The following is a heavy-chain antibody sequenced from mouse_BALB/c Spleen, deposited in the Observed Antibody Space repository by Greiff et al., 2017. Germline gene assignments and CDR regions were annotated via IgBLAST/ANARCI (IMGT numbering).Heavy chain of an antibody. D-gene: IGHD2-4*01. CDR1: GDSITSGY. CDR3: ARGYYDYDEFAY. CDR2: ISYSGST. V-gene: IGHV3-8*02. J-gene: IGHJ3*01. Sequence: EVKVEESGPSLVKPSQTLSLTCSVTGDSITSGYWNWIRKFPGNKLEYMGYISYSGSTYYNPSLKSRISITRDTSKNQYYLQLNSVTTEDTATYYCARGYYDYDEFAYWGQGTLVTVSA.